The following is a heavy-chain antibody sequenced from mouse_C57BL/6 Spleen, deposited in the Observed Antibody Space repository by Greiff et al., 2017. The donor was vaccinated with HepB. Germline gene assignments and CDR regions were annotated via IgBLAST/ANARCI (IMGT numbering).Heavy chain of an antibody. J-gene: IGHJ3*01. CDR3: ARRHYGSSYDAY. CDR1: GYTFTSYW. V-gene: IGHV1-50*01. CDR2: IDPSDSYT. Sequence: QVQLQQPGAELVKPGASVKLSCKASGYTFTSYWMQWVKQRPGQGLEWIGEIDPSDSYTNYNQKFKGKATLTVDTSSSTAYMQLSSLTSEDSAVYYCARRHYGSSYDAYWGQVTLVTVSA. D-gene: IGHD1-1*01.